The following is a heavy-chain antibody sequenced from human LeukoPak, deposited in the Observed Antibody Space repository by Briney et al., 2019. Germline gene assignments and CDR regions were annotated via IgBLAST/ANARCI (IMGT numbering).Heavy chain of an antibody. CDR2: IYSGGST. CDR1: GLTVSSTY. Sequence: GGSLRLSCAASGLTVSSTYMSWVRQTPGKGLEWVSVIYSGGSTYYADSVKGRFTVSRDNSKNTLYLQMNSLRAEDTAVYYCARDLLEWYFDYWGQGTLVTVSS. CDR3: ARDLLEWYFDY. J-gene: IGHJ4*02. V-gene: IGHV3-66*01. D-gene: IGHD3-3*01.